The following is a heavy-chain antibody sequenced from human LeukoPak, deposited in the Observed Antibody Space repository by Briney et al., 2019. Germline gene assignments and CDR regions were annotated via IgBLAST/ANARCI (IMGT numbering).Heavy chain of an antibody. V-gene: IGHV3-30*18. D-gene: IGHD4-17*01. CDR2: ISHDGSDK. Sequence: GGSLRLSCAASGFAFRNYGIHWVRQAPGEGLEWVAVISHDGSDKYYADSVKGRFTISRDNSKNTLYLQMNSLRADDTAVYYCAKDRPVRDYGAYVFPDAFDIWGQGTLVTVSS. CDR1: GFAFRNYG. CDR3: AKDRPVRDYGAYVFPDAFDI. J-gene: IGHJ3*02.